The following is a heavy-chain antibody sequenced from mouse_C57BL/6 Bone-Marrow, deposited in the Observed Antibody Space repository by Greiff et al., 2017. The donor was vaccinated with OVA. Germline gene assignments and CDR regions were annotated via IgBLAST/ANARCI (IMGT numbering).Heavy chain of an antibody. J-gene: IGHJ1*03. Sequence: VQLQQSGPVLVKPGASVKMSCKASGYTFTDYYMNWVKQSHGKSLEWIGVLNPYNGGTSYNQKFKGKATLTVDKSSSTAYMELNSLTSEDSAVYYCARRTYWYFDVWGTGTTVTVSS. CDR1: GYTFTDYY. V-gene: IGHV1-19*01. CDR2: LNPYNGGT. CDR3: ARRTYWYFDV.